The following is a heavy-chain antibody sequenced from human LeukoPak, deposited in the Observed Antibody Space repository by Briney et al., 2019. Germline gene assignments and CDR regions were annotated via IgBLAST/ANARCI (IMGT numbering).Heavy chain of an antibody. CDR3: ARDSRDYSNYDNRPY. D-gene: IGHD4-11*01. J-gene: IGHJ4*02. V-gene: IGHV3-23*01. CDR2: ISGSGGST. CDR1: GFTFSSYA. Sequence: PGGSLRLSCAASGFTFSSYAMSWVRQAPGKGLEWVSAISGSGGSTYYADSVKGRFTISRDNSKNTLYLQINNLRDEDTAVYYCARDSRDYSNYDNRPYWGQGTLVSVSS.